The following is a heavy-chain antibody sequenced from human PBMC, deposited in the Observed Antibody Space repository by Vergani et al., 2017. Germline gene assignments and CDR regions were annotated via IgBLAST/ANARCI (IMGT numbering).Heavy chain of an antibody. Sequence: EVQLVESGGGLVKPGRSLRLSCTASGFTFSSYWMSWVRQAPGKGLEWVANIKQDGSEKYYVDSVKGRFTISRDNAKNSLYLQMNSLRAEDTAVYYCARELPRYYFDYWGQGTLVTVSS. J-gene: IGHJ4*02. D-gene: IGHD5-18*01. V-gene: IGHV3-7*03. CDR3: ARELPRYYFDY. CDR2: IKQDGSEK. CDR1: GFTFSSYW.